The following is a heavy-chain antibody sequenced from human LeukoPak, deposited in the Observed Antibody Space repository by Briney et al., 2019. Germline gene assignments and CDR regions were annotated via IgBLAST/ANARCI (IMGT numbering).Heavy chain of an antibody. V-gene: IGHV4-4*02. J-gene: IGHJ4*02. CDR1: GGSISSSNW. Sequence: SETLSLTCAVSGGSISSSNWWSWVRQPPGKGLEWIGEIYHSGSTNYNPSLKSRVTISVDTSKNQFSLKLSSVTAADTAVYYCARLYYDSSGYYYVWDYWGQGTLVTVSS. CDR2: IYHSGST. CDR3: ARLYYDSSGYYYVWDY. D-gene: IGHD3-22*01.